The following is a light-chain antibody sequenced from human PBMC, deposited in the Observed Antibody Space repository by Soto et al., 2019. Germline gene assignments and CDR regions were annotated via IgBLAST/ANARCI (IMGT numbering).Light chain of an antibody. CDR2: GVS. Sequence: QSVLTQPASVSGSPGQSITISCTGTISDFVVYNYVSWYQQHPGKAPKLMIYGVSNRPSGVSNRFSGSKSGNTASLAISGLQADNEADYYCSSHTISSALQFFGSGTKVTVL. J-gene: IGLJ1*01. V-gene: IGLV2-14*01. CDR1: ISDFVVYNY. CDR3: SSHTISSALQF.